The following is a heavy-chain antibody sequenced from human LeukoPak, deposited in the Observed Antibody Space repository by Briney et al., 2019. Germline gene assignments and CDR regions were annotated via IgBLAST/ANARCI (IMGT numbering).Heavy chain of an antibody. Sequence: ASVKVSCKVSGYTFTKYAMNWVRQAPGQGLEWMGWINPNSGGTNYAQKFQGRVTMTRDTSISTAYMELSRLRSDDTAVYYCARGGWYADYWGQGTLVTVSS. V-gene: IGHV1-2*02. CDR2: INPNSGGT. J-gene: IGHJ4*02. CDR1: GYTFTKYA. D-gene: IGHD6-19*01. CDR3: ARGGWYADY.